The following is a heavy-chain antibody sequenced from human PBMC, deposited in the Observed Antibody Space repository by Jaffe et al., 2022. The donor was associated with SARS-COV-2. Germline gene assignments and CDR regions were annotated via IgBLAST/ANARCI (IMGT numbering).Heavy chain of an antibody. CDR1: GFTFSSYS. Sequence: EVQLVESGGGLVQPGGSLRLSCAASGFTFSSYSMNWVRQAPGKGLEWVSYISSSSSTIYYADSVKGRFTISRDNAKNSLYLQMNSLRDEDTAVYYCARDAGSGYYYGGDAFDIWGQGTMVTVSS. D-gene: IGHD3-22*01. CDR3: ARDAGSGYYYGGDAFDI. J-gene: IGHJ3*02. V-gene: IGHV3-48*02. CDR2: ISSSSSTI.